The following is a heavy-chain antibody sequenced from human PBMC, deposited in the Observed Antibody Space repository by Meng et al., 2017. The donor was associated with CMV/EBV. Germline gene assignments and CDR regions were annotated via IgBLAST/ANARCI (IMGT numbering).Heavy chain of an antibody. Sequence: GESPKISCAASGFTFSNAWMSWVRQAPGKGLEWVGRIKSKTDGGTTDYAAPVKGRFTISRDDSKNTLYLQMNSLKTEDTAVYYCTTAFSLVVPAATYHYYYGMDVWGQGTTVTVSS. CDR3: TTAFSLVVPAATYHYYYGMDV. D-gene: IGHD2-2*01. CDR2: IKSKTDGGTT. J-gene: IGHJ6*02. V-gene: IGHV3-15*01. CDR1: GFTFSNAW.